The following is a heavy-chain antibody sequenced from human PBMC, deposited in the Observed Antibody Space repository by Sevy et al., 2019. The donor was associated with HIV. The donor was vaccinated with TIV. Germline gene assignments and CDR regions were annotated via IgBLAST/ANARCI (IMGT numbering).Heavy chain of an antibody. D-gene: IGHD6-13*01. Sequence: GGFLRLSCGASGFTFSSYWMSWVRQAPGKGLEWVANIKQDGSEKYYVDSVKGRFTISRDNAKNSLYLQMNSLRAEDTAVYYCARRIAAAARYYYGMDVWGQGTTVTVSS. CDR3: ARRIAAAARYYYGMDV. CDR1: GFTFSSYW. CDR2: IKQDGSEK. V-gene: IGHV3-7*01. J-gene: IGHJ6*02.